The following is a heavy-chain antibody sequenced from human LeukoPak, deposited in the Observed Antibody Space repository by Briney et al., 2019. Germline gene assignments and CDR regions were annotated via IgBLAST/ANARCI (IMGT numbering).Heavy chain of an antibody. V-gene: IGHV1-69*05. CDR3: ARGPVLRYFDWGTNWFDP. CDR2: IIPIFGTA. D-gene: IGHD3-9*01. CDR1: GGTFSSYA. J-gene: IGHJ5*02. Sequence: EASVKVSCKASGGTFSSYAISWVRQAPGQGLEWMGGIIPIFGTANYAQKFQGRVTMTRNTSISTAYMELSSLRSEDTAVYYCARGPVLRYFDWGTNWFDPWGQGTLVTVSS.